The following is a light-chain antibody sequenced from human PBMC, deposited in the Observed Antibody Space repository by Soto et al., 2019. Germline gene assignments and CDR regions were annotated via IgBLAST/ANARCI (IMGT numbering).Light chain of an antibody. CDR2: DDD. V-gene: IGLV2-8*01. CDR1: SSDVGGYDR. Sequence: QSALTQPPSASGSPGQSVTISCTGTSSDVGGYDRVSWFQQHPGKAPKLIIYDDDKRPSGIPDRFSGSKSGTSATLGITGFQTGDEADYYCGSWDSSLSAYVFATGTKLTVL. J-gene: IGLJ1*01. CDR3: GSWDSSLSAYV.